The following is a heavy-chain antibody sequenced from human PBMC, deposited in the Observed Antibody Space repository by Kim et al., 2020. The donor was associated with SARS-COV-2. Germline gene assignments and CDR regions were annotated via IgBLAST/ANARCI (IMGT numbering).Heavy chain of an antibody. Sequence: GGSLRLSCVASGFTFSSYAMSWVRQAPGKGLEWVSAISGSGGSTYYADSVKDRFTISRDNSKNTLYLQMNSLRAEDTAVYYCAKLGSKNHPTDYWGQGTLVTVSS. CDR1: GFTFSSYA. CDR3: AKLGSKNHPTDY. D-gene: IGHD3-10*01. J-gene: IGHJ4*02. CDR2: ISGSGGST. V-gene: IGHV3-23*01.